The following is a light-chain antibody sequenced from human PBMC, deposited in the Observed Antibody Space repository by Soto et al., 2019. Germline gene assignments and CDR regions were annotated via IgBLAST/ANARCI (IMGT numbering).Light chain of an antibody. Sequence: DIQMTQSPSSLSASVGDRVTITCQASQNINNYLNWYQQKPGRAPKLLIYDASNLEAGVPSRFSGSGSGTEFTLTISSLQPEDFATYYCLQHNSYPLTFGQGTKVDI. CDR2: DAS. CDR1: QNINNY. V-gene: IGKV1-17*01. CDR3: LQHNSYPLT. J-gene: IGKJ1*01.